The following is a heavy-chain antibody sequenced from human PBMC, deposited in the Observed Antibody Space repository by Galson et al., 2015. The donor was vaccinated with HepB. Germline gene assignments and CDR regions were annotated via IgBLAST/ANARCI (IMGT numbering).Heavy chain of an antibody. D-gene: IGHD3-16*01. CDR2: ISYDGSNK. CDR3: AKVGGVEEN. J-gene: IGHJ4*02. Sequence: LRLSCAASGFTFSSYGMHWVRQAPGKGLEWVAVISYDGSNKYYADSVKGRFTISRDNSKNTLYLQMNSLRAEDTAVYYCAKVGGVEENWGQGTLVTVSS. V-gene: IGHV3-30*18. CDR1: GFTFSSYG.